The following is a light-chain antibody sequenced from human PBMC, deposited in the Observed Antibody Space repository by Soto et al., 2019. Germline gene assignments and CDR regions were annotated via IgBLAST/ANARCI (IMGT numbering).Light chain of an antibody. CDR1: SSDVGGYNY. CDR3: AAWDDSLSGQV. CDR2: EVS. J-gene: IGLJ3*02. Sequence: QSALSQPPSASGSPGQSVTISCTGTSSDVGGYNYVSWYQQHPGKAPKLMIYEVSKRPSGVPDRFSGSKSGNTASLTISGLQAEDDSDYYCAAWDDSLSGQVFGGGTKLTVL. V-gene: IGLV2-8*01.